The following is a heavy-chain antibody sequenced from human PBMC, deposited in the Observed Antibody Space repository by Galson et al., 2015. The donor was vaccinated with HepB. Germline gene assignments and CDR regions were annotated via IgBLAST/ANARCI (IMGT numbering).Heavy chain of an antibody. CDR1: GFTFSTYD. CDR3: AGVRWVDRAFDI. D-gene: IGHD4-23*01. Sequence: SLRLPCAASGFTFSTYDLHWVRQVTGKGLEWVSAISTDGDPFYADSVRGRFTISRENAKNSWYLQMNSLRVKDTAVYYCAGVRWVDRAFDIWGQGTMVTVSS. CDR2: ISTDGDP. J-gene: IGHJ3*02. V-gene: IGHV3-13*05.